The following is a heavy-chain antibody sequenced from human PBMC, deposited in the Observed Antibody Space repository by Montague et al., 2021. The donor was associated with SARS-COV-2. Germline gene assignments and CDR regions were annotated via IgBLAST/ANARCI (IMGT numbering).Heavy chain of an antibody. CDR1: GFSIGSGDY. Sequence: SETLSLTRTVSGFSIGSGDYWGWIRQPPGKGLEWIGSIYHSGTTYYNPSLQSRLTMSIDTSTNQFSLRLTSVTAADTAVFFCVREKAGGLRNVIDIWGQGTTVTVSS. CDR2: IYHSGTT. V-gene: IGHV4-38-2*02. J-gene: IGHJ3*02. CDR3: VREKAGGLRNVIDI. D-gene: IGHD3-10*02.